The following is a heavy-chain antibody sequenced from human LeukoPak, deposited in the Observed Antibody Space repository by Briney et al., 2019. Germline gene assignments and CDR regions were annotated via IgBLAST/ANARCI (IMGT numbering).Heavy chain of an antibody. V-gene: IGHV4-39*07. CDR1: GGSISSSSYY. J-gene: IGHJ3*02. CDR2: IYYSGST. D-gene: IGHD1-26*01. CDR3: ARGAKVGAIRDAFDI. Sequence: SETLSLTCTVSGGSISSSSYYWGWIRQPPGKGLEWIGSIYYSGSTYYNPSLKSRVTISVDTSKNQFSLKLSSVTAADTAVYYCARGAKVGAIRDAFDIWGQGTMVTVSS.